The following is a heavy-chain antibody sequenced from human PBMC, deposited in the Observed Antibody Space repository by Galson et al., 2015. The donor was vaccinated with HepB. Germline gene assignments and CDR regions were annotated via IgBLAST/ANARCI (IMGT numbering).Heavy chain of an antibody. J-gene: IGHJ6*02. CDR3: AKAGENDMTTVTTFYYYGMDV. CDR1: GFTFSSYG. Sequence: SLRLSCAASGFTFSSYGMHWVRQAPGKGLEWVAVISYDGSNKYYADSVKGRFTISRDNSKNTLYLQMNSLRAEDTAVYYCAKAGENDMTTVTTFYYYGMDVWGQGTTVTVSS. CDR2: ISYDGSNK. V-gene: IGHV3-30*18. D-gene: IGHD4-17*01.